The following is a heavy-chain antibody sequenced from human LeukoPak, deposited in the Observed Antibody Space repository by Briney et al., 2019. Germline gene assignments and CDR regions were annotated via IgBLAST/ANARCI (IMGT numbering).Heavy chain of an antibody. CDR1: GFTFSSYA. CDR3: AKNIRYSSSRYFYISY. CDR2: ISGSGGST. J-gene: IGHJ4*02. Sequence: PGGSLRLSCAASGFTFSSYAMSWVRQAPGKGLEWVSAISGSGGSTYYADSVKGRFTISRGNSKNTLYLQMNSLRAEDTAVYYCAKNIRYSSSRYFYISYWGQGTLVTVSS. D-gene: IGHD6-13*01. V-gene: IGHV3-23*01.